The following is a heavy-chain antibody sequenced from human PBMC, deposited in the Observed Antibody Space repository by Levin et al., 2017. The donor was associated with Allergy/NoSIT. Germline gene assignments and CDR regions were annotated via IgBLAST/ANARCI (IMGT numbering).Heavy chain of an antibody. CDR3: ARVPAGSGYYYMDV. CDR2: INPNSGGT. J-gene: IGHJ6*03. D-gene: IGHD6-19*01. V-gene: IGHV1-2*02. CDR1: GYTFTGYY. Sequence: GGSLRLSCKASGYTFTGYYMHWVRQAPGQGLEWMGWINPNSGGTNYAQKFQGRVTMTRDTSISTAYMELSRLRSDDTAVYYCARVPAGSGYYYMDVWGKGTTVTVSS.